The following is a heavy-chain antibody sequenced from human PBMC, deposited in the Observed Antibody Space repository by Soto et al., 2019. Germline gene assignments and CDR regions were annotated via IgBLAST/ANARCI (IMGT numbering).Heavy chain of an antibody. CDR2: MYYSENP. CDR3: GRQPGHCGRTTCFGYYSVDV. Sequence: QLQLQESGPRLVKPSETLSLTCSVSGGSISSSSYSWGWIRQPPGKGLEWIVTMYYSENPHYNPSLEGRVAISADTPNNQLSLRLSSVTAADTAVYYCGRQPGHCGRTTCFGYYSVDVWGQGTTVTVS. D-gene: IGHD2-2*01. CDR1: GGSISSSSYS. J-gene: IGHJ6*02. V-gene: IGHV4-39*01.